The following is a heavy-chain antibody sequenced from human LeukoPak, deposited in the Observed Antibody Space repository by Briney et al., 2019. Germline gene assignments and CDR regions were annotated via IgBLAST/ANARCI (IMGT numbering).Heavy chain of an antibody. V-gene: IGHV3-30*18. CDR1: GFTFSSYG. J-gene: IGHJ6*02. D-gene: IGHD6-19*01. CDR3: AKDRYASSGWYGGYYYGMDV. CDR2: ISYDGSNK. Sequence: GGSLRPSCAASGFTFSSYGMHWVRQAPGKGLEWVAVISYDGSNKYYADSVKGRFTISRDNSKNTLYLQMNSLRAEDTAVYYCAKDRYASSGWYGGYYYGMDVWGQGTTVTVSS.